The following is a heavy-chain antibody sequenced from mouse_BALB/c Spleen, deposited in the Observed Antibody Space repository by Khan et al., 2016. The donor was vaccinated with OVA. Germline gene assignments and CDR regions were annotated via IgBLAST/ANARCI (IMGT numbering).Heavy chain of an antibody. CDR3: TRDQDGNYPFAY. Sequence: EVQLQESGGGLVKPGGSLKLSCAASGFTFSSCTMSWVRQTPEKRLEWVATISSGGSYTYYPDSVKGRFTISRDNAKNTLYLQMSSLKSEDTAMYYCTRDQDGNYPFAYWGQGTLVTVSA. CDR2: ISSGGSYT. J-gene: IGHJ3*01. V-gene: IGHV5-6-4*01. CDR1: GFTFSSCT. D-gene: IGHD2-1*01.